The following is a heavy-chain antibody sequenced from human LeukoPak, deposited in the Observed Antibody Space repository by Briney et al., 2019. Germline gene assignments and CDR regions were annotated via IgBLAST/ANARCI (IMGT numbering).Heavy chain of an antibody. D-gene: IGHD5-18*01. CDR3: ARGGIQLSGIDEFDH. CDR1: GFTFIDYD. CDR2: IGIRGDT. J-gene: IGHJ4*02. Sequence: QPGGSLRLSCAASGFTFIDYDMHWVRQVIGKGLEWVSAIGIRGDTHYSGSVKGRFTISRENAESSLYLQMNSLRAEDTAVYYCARGGIQLSGIDEFDHWGQGTLVNVSS. V-gene: IGHV3-13*01.